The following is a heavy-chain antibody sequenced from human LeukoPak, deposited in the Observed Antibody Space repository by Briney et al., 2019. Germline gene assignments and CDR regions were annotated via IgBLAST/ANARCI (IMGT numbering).Heavy chain of an antibody. J-gene: IGHJ3*02. Sequence: SETLSLTCSVSDGSISSYSWSWIRQPPGKGLEWIGYIYYSGSTNYNPSLKSRVTISVDTSKNQFSLKLSSVTAADTAVYYCARDLGTYYYGSGNAFDIWGQGTMVTVSS. CDR2: IYYSGST. CDR1: DGSISSYS. CDR3: ARDLGTYYYGSGNAFDI. V-gene: IGHV4-59*12. D-gene: IGHD3-10*01.